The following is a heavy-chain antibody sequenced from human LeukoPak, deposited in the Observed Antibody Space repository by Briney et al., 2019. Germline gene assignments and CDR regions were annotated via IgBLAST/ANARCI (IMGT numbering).Heavy chain of an antibody. J-gene: IGHJ3*02. CDR1: GYTFTSYY. CDR3: ARREGATSYSAFDI. D-gene: IGHD1-26*01. CDR2: INPFGGSA. Sequence: GASVKVSCKASGYTFTSYYMHWVRQAPGQGLEWMGVINPFGGSASYAQKFQGRVTMTRDTSTSTVYMELSTLISEDTAVYYCARREGATSYSAFDIWGQGTMVTVSS. V-gene: IGHV1-46*01.